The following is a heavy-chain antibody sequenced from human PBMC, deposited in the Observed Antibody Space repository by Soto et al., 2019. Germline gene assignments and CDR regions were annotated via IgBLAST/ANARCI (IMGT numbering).Heavy chain of an antibody. CDR3: ARDPHILWFGESSYGFDP. J-gene: IGHJ5*02. CDR2: IWYDGSNK. CDR1: GFTFSSYG. V-gene: IGHV3-33*01. Sequence: GGSLRLSCAASGFTFSSYGMHWVRQAPGKGLEWVAVIWYDGSNKYCADSVKGRFTISRDNSKNTLYLQMNSLRAEDTAVYYCARDPHILWFGESSYGFDPWGQGTLVTVSS. D-gene: IGHD3-10*01.